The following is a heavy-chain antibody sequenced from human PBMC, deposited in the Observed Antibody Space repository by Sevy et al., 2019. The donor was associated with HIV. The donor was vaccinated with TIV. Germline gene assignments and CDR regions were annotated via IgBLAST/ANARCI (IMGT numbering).Heavy chain of an antibody. D-gene: IGHD3-10*01. CDR1: GYTFTGYY. CDR2: INPNSGGT. Sequence: ASVGVSCKASGYTFTGYYMHWVRQAPGQGLEWMGRINPNSGGTKYAQKFQGKVTMTRDTYISTADVELSRLRSDDTAVYYCARAGSIVRGVREWGPGTLGTVS. J-gene: IGHJ4*02. CDR3: ARAGSIVRGVRE. V-gene: IGHV1-2*06.